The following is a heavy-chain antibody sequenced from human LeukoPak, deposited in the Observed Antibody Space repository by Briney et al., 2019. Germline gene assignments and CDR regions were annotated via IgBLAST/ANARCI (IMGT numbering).Heavy chain of an antibody. Sequence: GGSLRLSCAVSGITLSNYGMSWVRQAPGKGLEWVAGISGSGGSTTYADSVKGRFTISRDNPKNTLYLHMNNLRAEDMAVYFCAKRGVVIRVILVGFHKEAYYYDSWGQGALVTVSS. CDR2: ISGSGGST. CDR1: GITLSNYG. CDR3: AKRGVVIRVILVGFHKEAYYYDS. J-gene: IGHJ4*02. D-gene: IGHD3-22*01. V-gene: IGHV3-23*01.